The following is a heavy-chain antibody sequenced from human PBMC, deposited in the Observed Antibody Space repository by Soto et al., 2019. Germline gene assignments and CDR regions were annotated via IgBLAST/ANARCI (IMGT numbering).Heavy chain of an antibody. D-gene: IGHD4-17*01. V-gene: IGHV4-34*01. CDR1: GGSFSCYY. J-gene: IGHJ5*02. CDR3: ARGLRRNWFDP. Sequence: PSETLSLTCAVYGGSFSCYYWSWIRQPPGKGLEWIGEINHSGSTNYNPSLKSRVTISVDTSKNQFSLKLSSVTAADTAVYYCARGLRRNWFDPWGQGTLVTVSS. CDR2: INHSGST.